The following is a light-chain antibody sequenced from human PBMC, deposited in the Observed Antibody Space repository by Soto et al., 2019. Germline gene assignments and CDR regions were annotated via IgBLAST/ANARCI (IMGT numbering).Light chain of an antibody. Sequence: QSVLTQPRSVSGSPGQSVTIPCTGTSSDVGGYNYVSWYQQHPGKAPKLMIYDVSKRPSGVPDRFSGSKSGNTASLTISGLQAEDEADYYCCSYAGSYTLFGGGTKVTVL. CDR3: CSYAGSYTL. J-gene: IGLJ3*02. CDR2: DVS. CDR1: SSDVGGYNY. V-gene: IGLV2-11*01.